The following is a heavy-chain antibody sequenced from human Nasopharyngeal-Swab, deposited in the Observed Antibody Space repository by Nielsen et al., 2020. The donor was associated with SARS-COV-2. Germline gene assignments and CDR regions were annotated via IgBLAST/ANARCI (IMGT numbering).Heavy chain of an antibody. J-gene: IGHJ6*03. CDR2: ISSSSSYI. V-gene: IGHV3-21*01. CDR3: ASGGGIGCSGGSCYSSLWYYYYMDV. D-gene: IGHD2-15*01. Sequence: VRQMPGKGLEWVSSISSSSSYIYYADSVKGRFTISRDNAKNSLYLQMNSLRAEDTAVYYCASGGGIGCSGGSCYSSLWYYYYMDVWGKGTTVTVSS.